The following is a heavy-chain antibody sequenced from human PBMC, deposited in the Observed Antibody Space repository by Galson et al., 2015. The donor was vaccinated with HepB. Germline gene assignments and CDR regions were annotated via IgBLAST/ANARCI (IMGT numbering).Heavy chain of an antibody. CDR2: INPNSGGT. CDR3: AKRYCSSTSCYFFDY. J-gene: IGHJ4*02. Sequence: SVKVSCKASGYTFTGYYMHWVRQAPGQGLEWMGRINPNSGGTNYAQKFQGRVTMTRDTSISTAYMELSRLRSDDTAVYYCAKRYCSSTSCYFFDYWGQGTLVTVSS. CDR1: GYTFTGYY. V-gene: IGHV1-2*06. D-gene: IGHD2-2*01.